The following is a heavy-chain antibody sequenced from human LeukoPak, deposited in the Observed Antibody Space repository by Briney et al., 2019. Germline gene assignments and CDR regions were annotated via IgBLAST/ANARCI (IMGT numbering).Heavy chain of an antibody. V-gene: IGHV2-5*02. Sequence: SGPTLVEPTQTLTLTCTFSGFSLTTNGVGVGWIRQPPGKALEWLALIYWDDDDFYSPSLNSRLAITKDTSNNQVVLTMTDMDPVDTATYYCAYKVGVGLDTRYFQFWGQGILVTVSS. CDR1: GFSLTTNGVG. CDR2: IYWDDDD. J-gene: IGHJ1*01. D-gene: IGHD1-26*01. CDR3: AYKVGVGLDTRYFQF.